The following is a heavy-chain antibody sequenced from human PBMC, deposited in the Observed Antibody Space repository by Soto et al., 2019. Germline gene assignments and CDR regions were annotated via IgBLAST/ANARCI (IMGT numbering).Heavy chain of an antibody. CDR2: IYYSGST. CDR1: GVSISSSSYY. V-gene: IGHV4-39*01. J-gene: IGHJ4*02. D-gene: IGHD3-10*01. Sequence: SATLSLTCTFSGVSISSSSYYWGWILQPPGKGLEWIGSIYYSGSTYYNPSLKSRVTISVDTSKNQFSLELSSVTAADTAVYYCARPKGSYSSDFDYWGQGTLVTVSS. CDR3: ARPKGSYSSDFDY.